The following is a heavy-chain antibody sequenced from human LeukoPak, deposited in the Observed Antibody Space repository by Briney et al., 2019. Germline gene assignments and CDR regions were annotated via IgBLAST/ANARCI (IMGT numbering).Heavy chain of an antibody. V-gene: IGHV3-15*01. D-gene: IGHD1-20*01. J-gene: IGHJ6*03. Sequence: GGSLRLSCAASGFTFSNAWMSWVRQAPGKGLEWVGRIKSKTDGGTTDYATPVKGRFTISRDDSKTALSLQMNSLKTEDTAVYYCTTETLTGYYYYMDVWGKGTTVTVSS. CDR3: TTETLTGYYYYMDV. CDR2: IKSKTDGGTT. CDR1: GFTFSNAW.